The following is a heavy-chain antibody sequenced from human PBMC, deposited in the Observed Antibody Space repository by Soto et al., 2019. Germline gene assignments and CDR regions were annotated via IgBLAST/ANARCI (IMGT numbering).Heavy chain of an antibody. CDR3: ARGRHIAVHGSDFAY. CDR2: INHSGST. Sequence: QVQLQQWGAGLLKPSETLSLTCAVYGGSFSGYYWSWIRQPPGKGLEWIGEINHSGSTNYNPSLKSRVTISVDTSKTQFSRKLSSVTAADTAVYYCARGRHIAVHGSDFAYWGQGTIVTVSS. J-gene: IGHJ4*02. D-gene: IGHD6-19*01. CDR1: GGSFSGYY. V-gene: IGHV4-34*01.